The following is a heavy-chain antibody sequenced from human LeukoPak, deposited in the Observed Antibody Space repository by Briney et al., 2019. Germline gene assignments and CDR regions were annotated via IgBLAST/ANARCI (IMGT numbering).Heavy chain of an antibody. CDR3: ARDRSVAAPQDWFDP. Sequence: ASVTVSCKASGYTLTGYYMHWVRQAPGQGREGMGWINPNSGGTNYAQKFQGRVTMTRDTSISTAYMELSRLRSDDTAVYYCARDRSVAAPQDWFDPWGQGTLVTVSS. CDR2: INPNSGGT. D-gene: IGHD6-13*01. V-gene: IGHV1-2*02. J-gene: IGHJ5*02. CDR1: GYTLTGYY.